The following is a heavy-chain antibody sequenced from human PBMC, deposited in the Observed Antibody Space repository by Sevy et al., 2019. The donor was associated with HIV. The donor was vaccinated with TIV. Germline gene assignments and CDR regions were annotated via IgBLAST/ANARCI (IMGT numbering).Heavy chain of an antibody. CDR3: ARDHVKDGDLGDYYYFAMDV. D-gene: IGHD3-16*01. V-gene: IGHV3-11*01. CDR1: RFILSDYY. CDR2: ISGSGDTI. Sequence: GGSLRLSCAASRFILSDYYMSWIRQAPVKGLEWISYISGSGDTIYYADSVKGRFTISRDNTKNSLYLQMNSLRAEDTAVYYCARDHVKDGDLGDYYYFAMDVWGQGTTVTVSS. J-gene: IGHJ6*02.